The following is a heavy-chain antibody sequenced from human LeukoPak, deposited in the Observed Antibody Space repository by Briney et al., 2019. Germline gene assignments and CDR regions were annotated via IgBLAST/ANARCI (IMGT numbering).Heavy chain of an antibody. CDR3: ARGRLYYGSGSYVYYYYMDV. D-gene: IGHD3-10*01. CDR1: GYTFTSYG. J-gene: IGHJ6*03. Sequence: ASVKVSCKASGYTFTSYGISWVRQAPGQGLEWMGWINVNSGGTNYAQKFYARVTMTRDTSISTAYMELSSLRSEDTAVYYCARGRLYYGSGSYVYYYYMDVWGKGTTVTISS. CDR2: INVNSGGT. V-gene: IGHV1-2*02.